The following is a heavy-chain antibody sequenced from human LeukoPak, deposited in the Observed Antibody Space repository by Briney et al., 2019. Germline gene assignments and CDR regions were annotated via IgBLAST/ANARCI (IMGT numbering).Heavy chain of an antibody. Sequence: PGGSLRLSCAASGFTFSSYAMSWVRQAPGKGLEWVANIKQDGSEKYYVDSVKGRFTISRDNAKNSLYLQMNSLRAEDTAVYYCSNSPGSTPTYFDYWGQGTLVTVSS. CDR1: GFTFSSYA. J-gene: IGHJ4*02. CDR3: SNSPGSTPTYFDY. V-gene: IGHV3-7*01. D-gene: IGHD4-11*01. CDR2: IKQDGSEK.